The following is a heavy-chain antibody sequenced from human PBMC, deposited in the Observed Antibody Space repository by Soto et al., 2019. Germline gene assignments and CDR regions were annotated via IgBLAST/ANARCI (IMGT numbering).Heavy chain of an antibody. J-gene: IGHJ6*03. D-gene: IGHD5-12*01. Sequence: EVQLVESGGGLVKPGGSLRLSCAASGFTFSSYSMNWVRQAPGKGLEWVSSISSSSSYIYYADSLKGRFTISRDNAKNSLYLQMNSLRAEDTAVYYCARLSGYDYYYYYYMDVWGKGTTVTVSS. CDR2: ISSSSSYI. CDR1: GFTFSSYS. V-gene: IGHV3-21*01. CDR3: ARLSGYDYYYYYYMDV.